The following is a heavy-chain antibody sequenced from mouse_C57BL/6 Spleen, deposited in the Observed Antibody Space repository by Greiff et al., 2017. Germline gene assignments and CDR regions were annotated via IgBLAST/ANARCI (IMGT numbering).Heavy chain of an antibody. Sequence: QVQLQQPGAELVKPGASVKLSCKASGYTFTSYWMHWVKQRPGQGLEWIGLIHTNSGSTNYNEKFKSKATLTVDKSSSTTYMQLISLTSEDSAVYYCARSYITTDAMDYWGQGTSVTVSS. V-gene: IGHV1-64*01. CDR3: ARSYITTDAMDY. J-gene: IGHJ4*01. D-gene: IGHD1-1*01. CDR2: IHTNSGST. CDR1: GYTFTSYW.